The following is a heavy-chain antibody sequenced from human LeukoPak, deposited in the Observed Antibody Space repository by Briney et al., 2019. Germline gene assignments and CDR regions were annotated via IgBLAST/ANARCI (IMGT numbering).Heavy chain of an antibody. CDR1: GGTFSSYA. J-gene: IGHJ3*02. CDR3: ARDRYGEGGGDAFDI. D-gene: IGHD3-10*01. CDR2: IIPIFGTA. Sequence: SVKVSCKASGGTFSSYAISWVRQAPGQGLEWMGRIIPIFGTANYAQKFQGRVTITADESTSTAYMELSSLRSEDTAVYHCARDRYGEGGGDAFDIWGQGTMVTVSS. V-gene: IGHV1-69*13.